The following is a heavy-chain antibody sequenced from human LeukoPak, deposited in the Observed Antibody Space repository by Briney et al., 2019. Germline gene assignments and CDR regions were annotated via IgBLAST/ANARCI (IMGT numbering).Heavy chain of an antibody. J-gene: IGHJ6*02. D-gene: IGHD3-22*01. CDR2: TYYRSKWYN. CDR3: ARETGFYYDSSGIYYYGMDV. CDR1: GDSVSSNSAA. Sequence: SQTLSLTCAISGDSVSSNSAAWNWIRQSPSRGLEWLGRTYYRSKWYNDYAVSVKSRITINPDTSKNQFSLQLNSVTPEDTAVYYCARETGFYYDSSGIYYYGMDVWGQGTTVTVSS. V-gene: IGHV6-1*01.